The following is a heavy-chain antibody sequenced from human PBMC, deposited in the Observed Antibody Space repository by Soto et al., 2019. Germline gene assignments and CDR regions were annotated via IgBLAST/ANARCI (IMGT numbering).Heavy chain of an antibody. CDR1: GGTFSTYA. Sequence: QVQLVQSGAEVKKPGSSVKVSCTASGGTFSTYAISWGRQAPGQGLEWMGGSIPIFGTADYAQKFQGRVTVTAEESTSTAYMEVSSLRSEDTSVYYGATRGFPNDYSCGLDVWGQGTTVTVSS. CDR2: SIPIFGTA. CDR3: ATRGFPNDYSCGLDV. V-gene: IGHV1-69*12. D-gene: IGHD3-10*01. J-gene: IGHJ6*02.